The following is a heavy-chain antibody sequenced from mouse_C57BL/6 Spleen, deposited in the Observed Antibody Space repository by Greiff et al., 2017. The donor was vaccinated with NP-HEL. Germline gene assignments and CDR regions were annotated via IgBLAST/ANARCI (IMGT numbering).Heavy chain of an antibody. Sequence: EVKLQESGPGLVKPSQSLSLTCSVTGYSITSGYYWNWIRQFPGNKLEWMGYISYDGSNNYNPSLKNRISITRDTSTNQIFLKLNSVTTEDTATYYCAREDYDGYYFAYWGQRTLVTVSA. CDR3: AREDYDGYYFAY. J-gene: IGHJ3*01. CDR2: ISYDGSN. D-gene: IGHD2-3*01. V-gene: IGHV3-6*01. CDR1: GYSITSGYY.